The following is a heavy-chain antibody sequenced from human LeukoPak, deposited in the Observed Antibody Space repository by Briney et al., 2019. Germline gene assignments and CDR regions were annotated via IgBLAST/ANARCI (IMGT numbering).Heavy chain of an antibody. CDR1: GFTFSSYA. J-gene: IGHJ4*02. CDR2: ISGSGGST. CDR3: AKKSRGSYLDYFDY. V-gene: IGHV3-23*01. D-gene: IGHD1-26*01. Sequence: PGGSLRLSCAASGFTFSSYAMGWVRQAPGKGLEWVSAISGSGGSTYYADSVKGRFTIFRDNSKNTLYLQMNSLRAEDTAVYYCAKKSRGSYLDYFDYWGQGTLVTVSS.